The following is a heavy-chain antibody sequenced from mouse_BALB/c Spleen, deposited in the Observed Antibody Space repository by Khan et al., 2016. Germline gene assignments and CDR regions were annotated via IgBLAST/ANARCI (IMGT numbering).Heavy chain of an antibody. Sequence: EVELVESGGGLVQPGGSRKLSCAASGFTFSVFGIHWVRQAPEKGLEWVAYISGGSSTIYYADTVKGRFTISRDNPKNILFLQMTSLRSEDTAVYYCARLTPYAMDYWGQGTSVTVSS. CDR2: ISGGSSTI. CDR1: GFTFSVFG. D-gene: IGHD4-1*01. CDR3: ARLTPYAMDY. J-gene: IGHJ4*01. V-gene: IGHV5-17*02.